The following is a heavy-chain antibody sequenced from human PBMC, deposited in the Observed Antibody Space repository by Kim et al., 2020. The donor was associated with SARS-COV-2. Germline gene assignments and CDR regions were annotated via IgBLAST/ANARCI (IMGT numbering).Heavy chain of an antibody. Sequence: GGSLRLSCAGSGFTFSNYGMRWVRQAPGKGLEWVSAIGGGGVTTGYADSVKGRFTISRDNSKNMLFLQMNDLRAEDTAVYYCAKDGRSNYFDWLFPLGQGTLVTVSS. CDR1: GFTFSNYG. V-gene: IGHV3-23*01. D-gene: IGHD3-9*01. CDR2: IGGGGVTT. J-gene: IGHJ5*02. CDR3: AKDGRSNYFDWLFP.